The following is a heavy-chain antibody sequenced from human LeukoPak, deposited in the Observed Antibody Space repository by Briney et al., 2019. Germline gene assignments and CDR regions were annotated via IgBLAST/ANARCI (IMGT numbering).Heavy chain of an antibody. J-gene: IGHJ5*02. Sequence: ASVKVSCKASGYTFTSYAMHWARQAPGQRLEWMGWINAGNGNTKYSQKFQGRVTITRDTSASTAYMELSSLRSEDTAVYYCARDDITGTPTATWGQGTLVTVSS. CDR3: ARDDITGTPTAT. V-gene: IGHV1-3*01. D-gene: IGHD1-7*01. CDR2: INAGNGNT. CDR1: GYTFTSYA.